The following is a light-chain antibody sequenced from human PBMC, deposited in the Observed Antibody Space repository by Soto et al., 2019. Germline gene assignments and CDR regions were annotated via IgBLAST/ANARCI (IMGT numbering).Light chain of an antibody. V-gene: IGLV1-40*01. CDR2: GNS. J-gene: IGLJ2*01. Sequence: QSVLTQPPSVSGAPGQRVTISCTESRSNIGAGYDVHWYQQLPGTAPKLLIYGNSNRPSGVPDRFSGSKSGTSASLAITGLQAEDEADYYCQSYDSSLSGYVVFGGGTQLTVL. CDR3: QSYDSSLSGYVV. CDR1: RSNIGAGYD.